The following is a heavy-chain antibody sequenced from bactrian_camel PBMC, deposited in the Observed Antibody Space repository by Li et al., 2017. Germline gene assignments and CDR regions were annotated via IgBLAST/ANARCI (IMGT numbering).Heavy chain of an antibody. CDR2: LDSDGSP. CDR3: ASRYWYCVADPAMWLS. D-gene: IGHD1*01. Sequence: HVQLVESGGGLMQPGGSLRLSCAISGDVDTDSCMAWFRKVPEKEREAVAALDSDGSPMYADSVKGRFTISKDSAQMILYLQMNSMKAEDTGVYYCASRYWYCVADPAMWLSWGQGTQVTVS. CDR1: GDVDTDSC. J-gene: IGHJ4*01. V-gene: IGHV3S53*01.